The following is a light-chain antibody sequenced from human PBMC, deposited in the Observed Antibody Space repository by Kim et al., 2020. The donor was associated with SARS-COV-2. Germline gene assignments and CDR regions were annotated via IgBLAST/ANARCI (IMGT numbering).Light chain of an antibody. CDR1: GSNIGINY. CDR3: AAWDDSLSGAL. J-gene: IGLJ3*02. CDR2: RND. V-gene: IGLV1-47*01. Sequence: GQSVTLSWSGGGSNIGINYVYWYQHLPGTAPKLLMHRNDQRPSGVPDRFSGSKSGTSASLAISGLRSEDEADYYCAAWDDSLSGALFGGGTQLTVL.